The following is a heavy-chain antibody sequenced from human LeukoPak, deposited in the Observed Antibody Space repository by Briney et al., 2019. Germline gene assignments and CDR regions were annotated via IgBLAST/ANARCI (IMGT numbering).Heavy chain of an antibody. J-gene: IGHJ3*02. V-gene: IGHV1-18*01. D-gene: IGHD4-23*01. Sequence: ASVKVSCKASGYTFTSYGISWVRQAPGQGLEWMGWISAYNGNTNYAQKLQGRVTMTTDTSTSTAYMELRSLRSDDTAVYYCAREWDDYGGFGGDAFDIWGQGTMVTVSS. CDR2: ISAYNGNT. CDR1: GYTFTSYG. CDR3: AREWDDYGGFGGDAFDI.